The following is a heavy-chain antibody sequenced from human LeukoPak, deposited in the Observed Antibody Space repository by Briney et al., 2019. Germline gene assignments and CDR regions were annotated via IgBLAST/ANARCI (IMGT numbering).Heavy chain of an antibody. CDR1: NGSINFVSYY. V-gene: IGHV4-61*01. Sequence: SETLSLTCTVSNGSINFVSYYWSWIRQPPGKGLEWLGYIHYTGNIIYNPSLKSRVTISMDTAKNQFSLKVSSVTAADTAVYYCARDGAGMTGTGLDYWGQGILATVSS. CDR2: IHYTGNI. J-gene: IGHJ4*02. D-gene: IGHD3-9*01. CDR3: ARDGAGMTGTGLDY.